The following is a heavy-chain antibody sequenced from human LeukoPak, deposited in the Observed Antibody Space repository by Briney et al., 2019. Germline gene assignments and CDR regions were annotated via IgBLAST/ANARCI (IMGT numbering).Heavy chain of an antibody. CDR2: IRSKAYGATT. D-gene: IGHD3-22*01. J-gene: IGHJ5*02. CDR1: GFSFGGYA. CDR3: TSDPYYYDSSRHEWPDP. V-gene: IGHV3-49*04. Sequence: GGSLRLSCATSGFSFGGYALTWVRQAPGKGLEWVGFIRSKAYGATTEYAASVKGRFTISRDDSKSIAYLQMNSLKTEDTAVYYCTSDPYYYDSSRHEWPDPWGQGTLVTVSS.